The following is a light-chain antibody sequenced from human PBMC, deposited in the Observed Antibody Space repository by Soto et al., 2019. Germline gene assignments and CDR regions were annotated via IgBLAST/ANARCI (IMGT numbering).Light chain of an antibody. V-gene: IGKV1-5*01. CDR2: DAS. Sequence: DIQMTQSPSTLSASVGDRVTITCRASQSISSLLAWYQQKPGRAPKVLIFDASSLESGVPSRFSGGGSGTEFTLTISSLQPDDFATYYCQQYNSYCTFGQGTKVDIK. CDR1: QSISSL. CDR3: QQYNSYCT. J-gene: IGKJ1*01.